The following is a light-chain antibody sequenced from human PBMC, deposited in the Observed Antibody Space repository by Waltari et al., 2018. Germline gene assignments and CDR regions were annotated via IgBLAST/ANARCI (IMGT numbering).Light chain of an antibody. V-gene: IGLV2-14*01. CDR3: SSYTRSRTYV. Sequence: QSALTQPASVSGSPGQSIAIPCTGTHTAVGSHIFVPWYQQHPGRAPKLIIYDVSNRPSGISERFSGSKFGNTASLTISGLQAEDEADYYCSSYTRSRTYVFGSGTKVTVL. CDR1: HTAVGSHIF. J-gene: IGLJ1*01. CDR2: DVS.